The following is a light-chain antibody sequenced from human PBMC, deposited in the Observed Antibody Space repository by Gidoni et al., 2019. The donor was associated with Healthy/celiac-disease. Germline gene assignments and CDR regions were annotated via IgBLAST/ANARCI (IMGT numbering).Light chain of an antibody. V-gene: IGKV1-5*03. Sequence: DIQMTQSPSTLSASVGDRVTITCRASQSISSWLAWYQQKPGKAPKLLIYKASSLESGVPSRFSGSGSGTEFTLTISSLQPDDFETYYCQLRWTVGQGTKVEIK. J-gene: IGKJ1*01. CDR3: QLRWT. CDR2: KAS. CDR1: QSISSW.